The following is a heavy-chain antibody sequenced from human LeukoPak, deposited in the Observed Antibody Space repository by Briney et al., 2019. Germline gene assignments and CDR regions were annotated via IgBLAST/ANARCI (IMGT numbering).Heavy chain of an antibody. Sequence: ASVKVSCKASGYTFTGYYMHWVRQAPGQGLEWMGWINLNSGGTNYAQKFQGRVTMTRDTSISTAYMELSRLRSDDTAVYYCAVAEYSSSFFSGEFDYWGQGTLVTVSS. CDR1: GYTFTGYY. CDR3: AVAEYSSSFFSGEFDY. J-gene: IGHJ4*02. D-gene: IGHD6-6*01. CDR2: INLNSGGT. V-gene: IGHV1-2*02.